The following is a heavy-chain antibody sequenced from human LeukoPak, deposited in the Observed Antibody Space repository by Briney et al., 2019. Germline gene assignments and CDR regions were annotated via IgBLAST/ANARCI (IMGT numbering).Heavy chain of an antibody. V-gene: IGHV4-39*01. D-gene: IGHD6-19*01. Sequence: PSETLSLTCTVSGGSISSSDNYWGWIRQPPGKGLEWIGSIYYSGSTYYNPSLKSRVTISVDTSKNQFSLKLSSVTAADTAVYYCARQPWLVDYWGQGTLVTVSS. CDR1: GGSISSSDNY. CDR2: IYYSGST. J-gene: IGHJ4*02. CDR3: ARQPWLVDY.